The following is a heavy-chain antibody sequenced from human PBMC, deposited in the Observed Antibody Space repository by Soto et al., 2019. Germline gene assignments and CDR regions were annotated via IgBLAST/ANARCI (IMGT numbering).Heavy chain of an antibody. J-gene: IGHJ6*02. Sequence: GGSLRLSCAASGFTFSSYAMSWVRQAPGKGLERVTAISGSGGSTYYAETVKGRFTISRVNSKNTQYLQMNSLRAEDTAVYYCAKAGRHSSGPNYYYYGMDVWGQGT. CDR3: AKAGRHSSGPNYYYYGMDV. CDR2: ISGSGGST. D-gene: IGHD6-19*01. CDR1: GFTFSSYA. V-gene: IGHV3-23*01.